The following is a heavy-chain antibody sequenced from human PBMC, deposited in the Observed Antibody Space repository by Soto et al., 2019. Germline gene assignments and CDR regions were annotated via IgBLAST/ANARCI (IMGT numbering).Heavy chain of an antibody. V-gene: IGHV6-1*01. CDR1: GDSVSSNSAG. Sequence: QVQLQQSGPGLVKPSQTLSLTCAISGDSVSSNSAGWNWIRQSPSRGLEWLGRTYYRSRWYSDYAVSVKSRITMNPDTSNNQFSLQLNSVTPDDTAFYYCTRSVSGGAFDVWGQGTMVTVSS. CDR3: TRSVSGGAFDV. D-gene: IGHD3-10*01. J-gene: IGHJ3*01. CDR2: TYYRSRWYS.